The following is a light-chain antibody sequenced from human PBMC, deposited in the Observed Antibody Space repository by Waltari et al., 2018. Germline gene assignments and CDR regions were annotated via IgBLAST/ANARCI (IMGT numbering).Light chain of an antibody. CDR2: SAS. Sequence: DIQLTQSPSSVSASVGDRLTITCRASQGINNWLGWYQQKPGKAPNLLIYSASSLQSGVPSGFSGSGSGTHFTLTISSLQPEDFATYYCQHTHSFPHSFGQGTKVQMK. CDR3: QHTHSFPHS. V-gene: IGKV1-12*01. J-gene: IGKJ2*03. CDR1: QGINNW.